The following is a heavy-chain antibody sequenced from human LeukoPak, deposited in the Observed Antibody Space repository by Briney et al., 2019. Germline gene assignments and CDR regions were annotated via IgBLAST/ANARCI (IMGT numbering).Heavy chain of an antibody. Sequence: PGGSLRLSCAASGFTFSSYAMHWVRQAPGKGLEYVSAISSNGGSTYYANPVKGRFTISRDNSKNTLYLQMGSLRAEDMAVYYCARVAGYCSGGSCYSESDYWGQGTLVTVSS. J-gene: IGHJ4*02. V-gene: IGHV3-64*01. CDR2: ISSNGGST. CDR3: ARVAGYCSGGSCYSESDY. D-gene: IGHD2-15*01. CDR1: GFTFSSYA.